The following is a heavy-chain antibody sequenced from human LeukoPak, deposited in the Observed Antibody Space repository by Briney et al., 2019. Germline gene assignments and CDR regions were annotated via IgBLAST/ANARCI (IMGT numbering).Heavy chain of an antibody. CDR3: ARGLTTSDY. V-gene: IGHV3-33*01. Sequence: PGRSLILSCAASGFIFSNYAMHWVRQAPGEGLEWGAVIWYDGSKEQYADSVTGRFNISRDNSKNTLYLQMNSLRAEDTALYYCARGLTTSDYWGQGTLVTVSS. CDR1: GFIFSNYA. D-gene: IGHD4-17*01. J-gene: IGHJ4*02. CDR2: IWYDGSKE.